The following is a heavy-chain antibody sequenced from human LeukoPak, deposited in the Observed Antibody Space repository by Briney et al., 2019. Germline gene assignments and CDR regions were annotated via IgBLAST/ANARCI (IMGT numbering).Heavy chain of an antibody. V-gene: IGHV3-23*01. CDR2: ISGSGGTT. Sequence: GGSLRLSCAASGYTFSSYAMNWVRQAPGKGLEWVSAISGSGGTTSYADSVKGRFTISRDNSKNTLYLQMNSLRAEDTAVYYCAKDGKYSYAYCDFWGQGILVIVSS. CDR1: GYTFSSYA. D-gene: IGHD5-18*01. CDR3: AKDGKYSYAYCDF. J-gene: IGHJ4*02.